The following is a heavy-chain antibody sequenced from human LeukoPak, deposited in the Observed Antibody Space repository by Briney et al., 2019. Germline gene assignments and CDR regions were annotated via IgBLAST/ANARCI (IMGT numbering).Heavy chain of an antibody. CDR2: INSDGSST. CDR3: ARGHSSGWLRYFDY. CDR1: GLTFSTSN. D-gene: IGHD3-22*01. V-gene: IGHV3-74*01. Sequence: SGGSLRLSCAASGLTFSTSNINWVRQAPGKGLVWVSRINSDGSSTSYADSVKGRFTISRDNAKNTLYLQMNSLRAEDTAVYYCARGHSSGWLRYFDYWGQGTLVTVSS. J-gene: IGHJ4*02.